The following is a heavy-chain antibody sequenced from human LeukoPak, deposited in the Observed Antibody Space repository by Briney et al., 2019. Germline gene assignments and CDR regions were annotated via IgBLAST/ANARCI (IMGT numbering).Heavy chain of an antibody. CDR2: IYPGDSDT. CDR1: GYSFSSYW. D-gene: IGHD6-13*01. Sequence: GESLKISCKGSGYSFSSYWIGWVRQMPGKGLEWMGIIYPGDSDTRCSPSFQGQVTISADKSISTAYLQWSSLKASDTAMYYCAAGREFGSSWFDYWGQGTLVTISS. J-gene: IGHJ4*02. V-gene: IGHV5-51*01. CDR3: AAGREFGSSWFDY.